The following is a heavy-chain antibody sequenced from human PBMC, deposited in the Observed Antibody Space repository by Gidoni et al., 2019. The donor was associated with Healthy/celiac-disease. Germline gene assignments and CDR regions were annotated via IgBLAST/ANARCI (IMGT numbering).Heavy chain of an antibody. V-gene: IGHV1-69*01. J-gene: IGHJ5*02. Sequence: QAPGQGLEWMGGIIPIFGTANYAQKFQGRVTITADETTSTAYMELSSLRSEDTAVYYCARVPPGYSYGYGWFDPWGQGTLVTVSS. CDR2: IIPIFGTA. D-gene: IGHD5-18*01. CDR3: ARVPPGYSYGYGWFDP.